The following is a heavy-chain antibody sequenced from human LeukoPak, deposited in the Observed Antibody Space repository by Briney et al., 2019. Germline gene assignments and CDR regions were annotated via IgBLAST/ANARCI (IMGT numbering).Heavy chain of an antibody. V-gene: IGHV1-18*01. D-gene: IGHD3-22*01. Sequence: GASVNVSCKASGYTFTSYGISWVRQAPGQGLEWMGWISAYNGNTNYAQKLQGRVTMTTDTSTSTAYMELRSLRSDDTAVYYCARFRGTYYYDSSGYPLDYWGQGTLVTASS. CDR1: GYTFTSYG. CDR2: ISAYNGNT. J-gene: IGHJ4*02. CDR3: ARFRGTYYYDSSGYPLDY.